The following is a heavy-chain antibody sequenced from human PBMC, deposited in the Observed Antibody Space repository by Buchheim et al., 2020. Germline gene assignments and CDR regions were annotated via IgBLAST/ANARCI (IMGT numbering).Heavy chain of an antibody. Sequence: QVQLVESGGGLVKPGGSLRLSCAASGFTFSDYYMSWIRQAPGKGLEWVSYISSSGSTIYYADSVKGRFTISREKAKNSLYLQMNSLRAEDTAVYYCARDSITMVRGVIIRPRAFDYWGQGTL. CDR3: ARDSITMVRGVIIRPRAFDY. CDR2: ISSSGSTI. J-gene: IGHJ4*02. D-gene: IGHD3-10*01. V-gene: IGHV3-11*01. CDR1: GFTFSDYY.